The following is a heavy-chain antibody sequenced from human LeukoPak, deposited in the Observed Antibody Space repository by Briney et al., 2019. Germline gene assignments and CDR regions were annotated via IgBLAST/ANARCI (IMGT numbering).Heavy chain of an antibody. CDR1: GFTFSSYS. V-gene: IGHV3-21*01. Sequence: GGSLRLSCAASGFTFSSYSMNWVRQAPGKGLEWVSSISSSSSYIYYADSVKGRFTISRDNAKNSLYLQMNSLRAEDTAVYYCARGATRLRYYFDYWGQETLVTVSS. D-gene: IGHD1-26*01. J-gene: IGHJ4*02. CDR2: ISSSSSYI. CDR3: ARGATRLRYYFDY.